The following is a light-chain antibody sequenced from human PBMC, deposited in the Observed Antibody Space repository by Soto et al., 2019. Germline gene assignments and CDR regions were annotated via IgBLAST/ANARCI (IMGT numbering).Light chain of an antibody. V-gene: IGLV2-14*01. CDR1: SSDIGAYNY. J-gene: IGLJ2*01. CDR3: SSYTTSDTVV. CDR2: DVS. Sequence: QSALTQPASVSGSPGQSITISCTGDSSDIGAYNYVSWYQQHPNKAPKLMIFDVSDRPSGVSNRFSGSKSGNTASLTISGLQAEDEGDYYCSSYTTSDTVVFGGGTKLTVL.